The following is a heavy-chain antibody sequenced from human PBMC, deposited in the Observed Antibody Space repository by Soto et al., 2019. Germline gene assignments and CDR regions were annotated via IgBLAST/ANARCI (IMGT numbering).Heavy chain of an antibody. D-gene: IGHD3-9*01. CDR2: ISWNSGSI. V-gene: IGHV3-9*01. J-gene: IGHJ4*02. CDR3: AKAQYYDILTGYFDY. CDR1: GFTFDDYA. Sequence: DVQLVESGGGLVQPGRSLRLSCAASGFTFDDYAMHWVRQAPGKGLEWVSGISWNSGSIGYADSVKGRFTISRDNAKNSLYLQMNSLRAEDTALYYCAKAQYYDILTGYFDYWGQGTLVTVSS.